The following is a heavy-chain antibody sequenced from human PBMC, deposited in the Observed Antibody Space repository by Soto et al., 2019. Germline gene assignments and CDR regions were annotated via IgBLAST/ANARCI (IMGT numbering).Heavy chain of an antibody. CDR2: IDWDDDK. J-gene: IGHJ4*02. V-gene: IGHV2-70*01. D-gene: IGHD3-3*01. CDR3: ARADSSYDFWSGYYTS. Sequence: SGPTLVNPIQTLTLTCTFSGFSLSTSGMCVSWIRQPPGKALEWLALIDWDDDKYYSTSLKTRLTISKDTSKNQVVLTMTNMDPVDTATYYCARADSSYDFWSGYYTSWGQGTLVTVSS. CDR1: GFSLSTSGMC.